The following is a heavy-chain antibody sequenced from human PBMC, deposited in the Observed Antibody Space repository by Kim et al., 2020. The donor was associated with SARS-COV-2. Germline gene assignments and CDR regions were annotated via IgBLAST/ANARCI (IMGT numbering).Heavy chain of an antibody. CDR1: GFTVSSNY. D-gene: IGHD3-22*01. J-gene: IGHJ5*02. CDR3: ARGPDYYDSSGYYGFGWFDP. V-gene: IGHV3-53*01. CDR2: IYSGGST. Sequence: GGSLRLSCAASGFTVSSNYMSWVRQAPGKGLEWVSVIYSGGSTYYADSVKGRFTISRDNSKNTLYLQMNSLRAEDTAVYYCARGPDYYDSSGYYGFGWFDPWGQGTLVTVSS.